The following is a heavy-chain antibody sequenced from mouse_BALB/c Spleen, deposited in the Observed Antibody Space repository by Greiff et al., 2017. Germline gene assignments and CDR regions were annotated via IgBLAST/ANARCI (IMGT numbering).Heavy chain of an antibody. Sequence: EVKLVESGGGLVKPGGSLKLSCAASGFTFSDYYMYWVRQTPEKRLEWVATISDGGSYTYYPDSVKGRFTISRDNAKNNLYLQMSSLKSEDTAMYYCARAGAARAYYAMDYWGQGTSVTVSS. J-gene: IGHJ4*01. CDR2: ISDGGSYT. CDR1: GFTFSDYY. V-gene: IGHV5-4*02. D-gene: IGHD3-1*01. CDR3: ARAGAARAYYAMDY.